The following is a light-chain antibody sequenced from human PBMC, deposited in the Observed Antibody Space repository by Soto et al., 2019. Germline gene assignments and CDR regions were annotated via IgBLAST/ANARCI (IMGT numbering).Light chain of an antibody. V-gene: IGKV4-1*01. CDR1: RSVLYSSNNMNY. CDR3: QQYYSTPYT. J-gene: IGKJ2*01. Sequence: DIVMTQSPDSLAVSLGERATINCTSSRSVLYSSNNMNYLAWYQQKPGQPPRLLIYWASTRESGVPDRFSGSGSGTDFTLTISSLQAEDVAVYYCQQYYSTPYTFGQGTKLEIK. CDR2: WAS.